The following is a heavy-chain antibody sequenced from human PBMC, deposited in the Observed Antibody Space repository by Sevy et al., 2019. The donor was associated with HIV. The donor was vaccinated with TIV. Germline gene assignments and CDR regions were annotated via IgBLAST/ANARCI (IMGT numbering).Heavy chain of an antibody. CDR2: FDPEDGET. D-gene: IGHD3-22*01. CDR3: ATTKDYYDSSGYPFDY. Sequence: ASVKVSCKVSGYTLTELSMHWLRQAPGKGLEWVGSFDPEDGETVYEHNFQGRVSMTEDTSTDTAYIEVISLKFEDTAVYYCATTKDYYDSSGYPFDYWGQGTLVTISS. J-gene: IGHJ4*02. CDR1: GYTLTELS. V-gene: IGHV1-24*01.